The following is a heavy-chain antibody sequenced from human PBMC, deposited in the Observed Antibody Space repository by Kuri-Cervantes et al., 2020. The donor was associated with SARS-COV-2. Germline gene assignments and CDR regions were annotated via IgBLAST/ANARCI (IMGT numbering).Heavy chain of an antibody. V-gene: IGHV3-48*01. D-gene: IGHD3-10*01. CDR2: ISSSSSTI. CDR3: ARGMVRGIIQYYYYAMDV. CDR1: GFTFSSYS. J-gene: IGHJ6*02. Sequence: GGSLRLSCAASGFTFSSYSMNWVRQAPGKGLEWVSYISSSSSTIYYADSVKGRFTISRDNAKNSLYLQMNSLRAEDTAVYYCARGMVRGIIQYYYYAMDVWGQGTTVTVSS.